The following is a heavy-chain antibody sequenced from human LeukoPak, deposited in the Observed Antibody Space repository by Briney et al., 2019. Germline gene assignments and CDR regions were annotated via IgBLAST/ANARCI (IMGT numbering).Heavy chain of an antibody. CDR3: ARQVGYCSGSSCYDFGAFDI. CDR2: IYYSGST. D-gene: IGHD2-2*01. CDR1: GGSISSYF. V-gene: IGHV4-59*08. Sequence: SETLSLTCTVSGGSISSYFWSWIRQPPGKGLEWIGNIYYSGSTNYDPSLKSRVTISVDTSINQFSLKLSSVTAADSAVYYCARQVGYCSGSSCYDFGAFDIWDQGTMVTVSS. J-gene: IGHJ3*02.